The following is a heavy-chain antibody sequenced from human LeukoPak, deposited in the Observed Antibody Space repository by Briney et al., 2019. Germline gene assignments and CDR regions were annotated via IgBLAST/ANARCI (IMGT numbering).Heavy chain of an antibody. D-gene: IGHD2-2*03. V-gene: IGHV4-30-2*01. Sequence: SQTLSLTCTVSGGSISSGGYYWSWIRQPPGKGLEWIGYIYHSGSTYYNPSLKSRVTISVDRSKNQFSLKLSSVTAADTAVYYCARGGIMDIVVVPAAIQFDYWGQGTLVTVSS. CDR2: IYHSGST. CDR3: ARGGIMDIVVVPAAIQFDY. CDR1: GGSISSGGYY. J-gene: IGHJ4*02.